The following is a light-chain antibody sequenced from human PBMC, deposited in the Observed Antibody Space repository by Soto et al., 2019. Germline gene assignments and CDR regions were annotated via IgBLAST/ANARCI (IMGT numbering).Light chain of an antibody. V-gene: IGKV3-15*01. CDR2: DAS. CDR1: QSVSSSY. J-gene: IGKJ3*01. CDR3: QHFNNWPPFFT. Sequence: EIVLTQSPGTLSLSPGERAPLSCRASQSVSSSYLAWYQQKPGQAPRLLLYDASTRATDIPTRFSGSGSGTEFTLTIIRLQSEDFAVYYCQHFNNWPPFFTFGPGTKVD.